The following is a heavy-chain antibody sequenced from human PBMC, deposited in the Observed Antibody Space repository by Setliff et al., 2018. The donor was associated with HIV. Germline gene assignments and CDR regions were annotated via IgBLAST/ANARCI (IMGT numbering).Heavy chain of an antibody. V-gene: IGHV4-59*01. J-gene: IGHJ4*02. CDR2: IHYRGNT. CDR3: ARLVGSAAVPQDYFDY. Sequence: PSETLSLTCTVSGGSISGYYWTWIRQPPFKGLEWIGYIHYRGNTDYNPSLKSRVTMSVDTSKNQFSLKLSSVTAADTAVYYCARLVGSAAVPQDYFDYWGQGTLVTVSS. D-gene: IGHD6-6*01. CDR1: GGSISGYY.